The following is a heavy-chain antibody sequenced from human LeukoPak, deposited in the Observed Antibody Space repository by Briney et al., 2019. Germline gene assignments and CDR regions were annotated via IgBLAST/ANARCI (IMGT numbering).Heavy chain of an antibody. CDR2: VSGSGSDT. D-gene: IGHD2-2*01. CDR3: AKCSATCYANAFDI. CDR1: GFTFSSYA. V-gene: IGHV3-23*01. J-gene: IGHJ3*02. Sequence: GGSLRLSCAASGFTFSSYAMSWVRQAPGKGLEWVSAVSGSGSDTEYADSVKGRFTISRDNSKTTLYLQMSSLRVEDTAVYYCAKCSATCYANAFDIWGQGTMVTVSS.